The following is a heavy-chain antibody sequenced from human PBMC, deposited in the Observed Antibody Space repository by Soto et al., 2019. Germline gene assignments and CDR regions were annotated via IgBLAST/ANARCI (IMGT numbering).Heavy chain of an antibody. CDR3: ARGHIVVVPAAQTNYYYGMDV. D-gene: IGHD2-2*01. Sequence: PSVKVSCKASGGTFSSYAISWVRQAPGQGLEWMGGIIPIFGTANYAQKFQGRVTITADKSTSTAYMELSSLRSEDTAVYYCARGHIVVVPAAQTNYYYGMDVWGQGTTVTVSS. V-gene: IGHV1-69*06. CDR2: IIPIFGTA. CDR1: GGTFSSYA. J-gene: IGHJ6*02.